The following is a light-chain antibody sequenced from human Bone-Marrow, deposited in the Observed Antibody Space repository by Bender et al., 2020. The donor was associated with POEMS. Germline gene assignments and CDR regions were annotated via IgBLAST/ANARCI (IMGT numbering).Light chain of an antibody. CDR3: CSYAGGYTWL. CDR1: NTDLGPHSV. V-gene: IGLV2-23*01. Sequence: QSALTQPASVSESPGQSITVSCTGDNTDLGPHSVVSWYQQHPGRVPKLMIYGDSKRPSGVSDRFSASKSGSTASLTISGLQPEDEADYICCSYAGGYTWLFGGGTRLTVL. CDR2: GDS. J-gene: IGLJ2*01.